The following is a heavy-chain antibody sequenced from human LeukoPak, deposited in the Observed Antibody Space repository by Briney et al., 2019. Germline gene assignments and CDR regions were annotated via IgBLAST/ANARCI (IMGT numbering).Heavy chain of an antibody. J-gene: IGHJ4*02. CDR2: INHSGST. CDR3: AGAPIVVVPAAPGY. Sequence: SETLSLTCAVYGGSFSGYYWSWIRQPPGKGLEWIGEINHSGSTNYNPSLKSRVTISVDTSKNQFSLKLSSVTAADTAVYYCAGAPIVVVPAAPGYWGQGTLVTVSS. D-gene: IGHD2-2*01. CDR1: GGSFSGYY. V-gene: IGHV4-34*01.